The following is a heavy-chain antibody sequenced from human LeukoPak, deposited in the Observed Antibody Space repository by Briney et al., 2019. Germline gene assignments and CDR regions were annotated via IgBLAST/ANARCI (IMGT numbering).Heavy chain of an antibody. J-gene: IGHJ4*02. CDR2: IYYSGST. Sequence: SETLSLTXTVSGGSISSYYWSWIRQPPGKGLEWIGYIYYSGSTNYNPSLKSRVTISVDTSKNQFSLKLSSVTAADTAVYSCARAGYSNYNFDYWGQGTLVTVSS. V-gene: IGHV4-59*01. D-gene: IGHD4-11*01. CDR3: ARAGYSNYNFDY. CDR1: GGSISSYY.